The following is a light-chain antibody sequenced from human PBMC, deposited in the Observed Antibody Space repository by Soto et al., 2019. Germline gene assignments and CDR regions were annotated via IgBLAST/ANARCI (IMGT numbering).Light chain of an antibody. CDR3: SSYTSSSGYV. Sequence: QSALTQPASVSGSPGQSITISCIGTSSDVGAYNYVSWYQHHPAKAPKLVIFEVSSRPSGISYRFSGSKSGNTASLFISGLQAEDEADYYCSSYTSSSGYVFGTGTKVTVL. CDR2: EVS. J-gene: IGLJ1*01. CDR1: SSDVGAYNY. V-gene: IGLV2-14*01.